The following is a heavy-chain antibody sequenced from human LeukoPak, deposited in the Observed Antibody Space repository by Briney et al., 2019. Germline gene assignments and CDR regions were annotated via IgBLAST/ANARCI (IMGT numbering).Heavy chain of an antibody. V-gene: IGHV4-34*01. J-gene: IGHJ4*02. CDR2: INHSGST. CDR3: ARGGHY. CDR1: DGSFSDYY. Sequence: SETLSLTCAVYDGSFSDYYWSWIRQPPGKGLEWIGEINHSGSTNYNPSLKSRVTISVDTSKNQFSLKLSSVTAADTAVYYCARGGHYWGQGTLVTVSS.